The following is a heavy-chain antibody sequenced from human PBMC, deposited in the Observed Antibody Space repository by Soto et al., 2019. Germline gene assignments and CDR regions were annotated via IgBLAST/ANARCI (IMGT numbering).Heavy chain of an antibody. CDR1: GGSISSSSYY. V-gene: IGHV4-39*01. CDR3: ARHRAEYSSSWYYFDY. CDR2: IYYSGST. D-gene: IGHD6-13*01. Sequence: SETLSLTCTVSGGSISSSSYYWGWIRQPPGKGLEWIGSIYYSGSTYYNPSLKSRVTISGDTSKNQFSLKLSSVTAADTAVYYCARHRAEYSSSWYYFDYWGQGTLVTVSS. J-gene: IGHJ4*02.